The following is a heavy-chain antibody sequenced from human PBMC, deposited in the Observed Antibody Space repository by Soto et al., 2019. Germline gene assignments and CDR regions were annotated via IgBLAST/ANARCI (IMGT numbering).Heavy chain of an antibody. J-gene: IGHJ6*02. CDR2: ISYDGSNK. CDR3: AKASASYFGMDV. V-gene: IGHV3-30*18. CDR1: GFTFTTYG. Sequence: QVQLVESGGGVVQPGRSLRLSCAASGFTFTTYGMHWVRQAPGKGLEWVAIISYDGSNKYYADSVKGRFTISRDNSKNTWYLQMNSLRVEDTAVYYCAKASASYFGMDVWGQGTTVTVSS.